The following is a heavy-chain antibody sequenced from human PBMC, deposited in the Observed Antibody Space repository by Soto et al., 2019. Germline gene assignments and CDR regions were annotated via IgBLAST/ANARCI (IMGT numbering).Heavy chain of an antibody. CDR2: INSISAYT. J-gene: IGHJ4*02. V-gene: IGHV3-11*05. CDR1: GFTFSDYY. CDR3: ASDGGYGSSFGY. Sequence: LVESGGGLVKPGGSLRLSCAASGFTFSDYYMSWIRQAPGKGLEWVSSINSISAYTYYADSVKGRFTISRDNAKNSLFLQMHSLRVEDTALYYCASDGGYGSSFGYWGQGALVTVSS. D-gene: IGHD3-10*01.